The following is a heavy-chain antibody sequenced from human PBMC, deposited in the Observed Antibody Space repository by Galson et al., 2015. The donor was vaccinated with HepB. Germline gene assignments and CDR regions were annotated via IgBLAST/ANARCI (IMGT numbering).Heavy chain of an antibody. D-gene: IGHD5-18*01. CDR2: ISTSGNTV. CDR1: GFTFSSYS. Sequence: SLRLSCAASGFTFSSYSMSWVRQAPGKGLEWLSYISTSGNTVDYADSVKGRFTISRDNAKSSLSLQMNSLRTEDTAIYYCARGRGYSYGYSDYWGQGTLVIVSS. V-gene: IGHV3-48*01. J-gene: IGHJ4*02. CDR3: ARGRGYSYGYSDY.